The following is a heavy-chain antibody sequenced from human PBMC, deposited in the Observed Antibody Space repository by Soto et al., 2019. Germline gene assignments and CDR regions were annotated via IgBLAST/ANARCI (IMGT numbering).Heavy chain of an antibody. CDR1: GFTFSSYD. D-gene: IGHD2-15*01. J-gene: IGHJ6*03. CDR3: ARGALAATPHLDYYYMDV. CDR2: IGTAGDT. V-gene: IGHV3-13*01. Sequence: GGSLRLSCAASGFTFSSYDMHWVRQATGKGLEWVSAIGTAGDTYYPGSVKGRFTISRENAKNSLYLQMNSLRAGDTAVYYCARGALAATPHLDYYYMDVWGKGTTVTVSS.